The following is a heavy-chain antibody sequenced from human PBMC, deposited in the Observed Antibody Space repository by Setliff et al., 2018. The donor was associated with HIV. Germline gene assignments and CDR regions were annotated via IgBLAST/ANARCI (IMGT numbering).Heavy chain of an antibody. D-gene: IGHD2-15*01. CDR3: ARGHVVGTSRSFDL. CDR2: IYYSGST. CDR1: GGSISTYY. Sequence: PSETLSLTCTVSGGSISTYYWSWIRQPPGKGLEWIGYIYYSGSTNYKPSLKSRVTISVDTSKNQFSLNLTTVSAADTAVYYCARGHVVGTSRSFDLWGRGNLVTVSS. J-gene: IGHJ4*01. V-gene: IGHV4-59*12.